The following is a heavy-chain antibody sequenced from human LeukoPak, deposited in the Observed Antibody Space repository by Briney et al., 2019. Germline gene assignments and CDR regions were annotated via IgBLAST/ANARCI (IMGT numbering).Heavy chain of an antibody. CDR1: GYTFTGYY. J-gene: IGHJ4*02. Sequence: ASVKVSCKPSGYTFTGYYIHCVRQAPGQGLQWMGWINPNSGGTNYAQKFQGRVTMTRDTSISTAYMELSRLRSDDTAVYYCARAWAAAGPFDYWGQGTLATVSS. D-gene: IGHD6-13*01. CDR3: ARAWAAAGPFDY. V-gene: IGHV1-2*02. CDR2: INPNSGGT.